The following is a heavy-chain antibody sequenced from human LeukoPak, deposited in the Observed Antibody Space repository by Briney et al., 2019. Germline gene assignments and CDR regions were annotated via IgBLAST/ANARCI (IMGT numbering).Heavy chain of an antibody. D-gene: IGHD6-13*01. V-gene: IGHV3-33*05. J-gene: IGHJ4*02. Sequence: GGSLRLSCVASGFTFSSNGMHWVRQAPGKGLEWVAVISYDGSNKYYADSVKGRFTISRDNSKNTLYLQMHSLRAEDTAVFHCAKGHGSTWFDGLYYFDYWGQGTLVTVSS. CDR1: GFTFSSNG. CDR2: ISYDGSNK. CDR3: AKGHGSTWFDGLYYFDY.